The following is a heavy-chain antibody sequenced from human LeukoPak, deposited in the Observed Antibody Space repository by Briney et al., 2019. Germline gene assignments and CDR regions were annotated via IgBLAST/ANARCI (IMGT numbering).Heavy chain of an antibody. J-gene: IGHJ4*02. CDR2: IGGSGVRT. V-gene: IGHV3-23*01. CDR3: AKDRVVGATPNYYFDY. D-gene: IGHD1-26*01. Sequence: GGSLRLSCSASGFTFTTYGMNWVRQAPGKGLEWVSGIGGSGVRTYYADSVKGRFTISRDNSRNTVYLQMKSLRDEDTAVYYCAKDRVVGATPNYYFDYWGQGTLVTVSS. CDR1: GFTFTTYG.